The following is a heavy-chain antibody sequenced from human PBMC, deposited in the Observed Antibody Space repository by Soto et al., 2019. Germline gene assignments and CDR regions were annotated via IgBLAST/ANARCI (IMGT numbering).Heavy chain of an antibody. CDR2: ISYDGSNK. Sequence: QVQLVESGGGVVQPGRSLRLSCAASGFTFSSYAMHWVRQAPGKGLEWVAVISYDGSNKYYADSVKGRFTISRDNSKNTLYLQRNSLRAEDTAVYYCARDPDRDYVFDYWGQGTLVTVSS. CDR3: ARDPDRDYVFDY. CDR1: GFTFSSYA. D-gene: IGHD4-17*01. V-gene: IGHV3-30-3*01. J-gene: IGHJ4*02.